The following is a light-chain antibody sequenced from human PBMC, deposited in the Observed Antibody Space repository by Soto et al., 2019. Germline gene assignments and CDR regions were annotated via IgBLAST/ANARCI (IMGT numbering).Light chain of an antibody. Sequence: EIVMTQSPATLSVSPGERATLSCRASQSVSSNLAWYQQKPGQAPRLLIYGASTRATGIPARFSGSGSGTEFTLTISSLQPEDFATYYCQQSYSTPPWTFGQGTKVEIK. CDR1: QSVSSN. V-gene: IGKV3-15*01. CDR3: QQSYSTPPWT. J-gene: IGKJ1*01. CDR2: GAS.